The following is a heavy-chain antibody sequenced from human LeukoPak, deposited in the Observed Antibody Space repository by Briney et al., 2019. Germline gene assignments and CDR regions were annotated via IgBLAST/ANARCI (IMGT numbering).Heavy chain of an antibody. CDR3: AKGSFWGQLLLRFFDY. Sequence: GGSLRLSCAASGFTFSSYAMSWVRQAPGKGLEWVSAISGSGGSTYYADSVKGRFTISRDNSKNTLYLQMNSLRAEDTAVYYCAKGSFWGQLLLRFFDYWGQGTLVTVSS. CDR1: GFTFSSYA. CDR2: ISGSGGST. D-gene: IGHD5-18*01. J-gene: IGHJ4*02. V-gene: IGHV3-23*01.